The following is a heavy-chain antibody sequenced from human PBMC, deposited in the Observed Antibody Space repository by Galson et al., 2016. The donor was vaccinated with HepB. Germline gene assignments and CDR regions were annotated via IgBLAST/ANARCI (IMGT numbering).Heavy chain of an antibody. CDR1: GGSVSSNSYY. Sequence: SETLSLTCSVSGGSVSSNSYYWSWIRQPPGNTLEWIGYIDYSGRTNYNPSPKSRVTMSLDTSKNQFTLKLKSVTAADTAVYYCTTEHFYDSGGYNSSHYWGQGTLVTVSS. V-gene: IGHV4-61*01. D-gene: IGHD3-22*01. CDR2: IDYSGRT. J-gene: IGHJ4*02. CDR3: TTEHFYDSGGYNSSHY.